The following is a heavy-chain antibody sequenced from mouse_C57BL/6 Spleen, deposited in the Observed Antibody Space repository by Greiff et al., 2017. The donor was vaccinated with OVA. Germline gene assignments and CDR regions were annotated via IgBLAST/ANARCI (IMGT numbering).Heavy chain of an antibody. V-gene: IGHV3-6*01. CDR3: AKGVDFDY. Sequence: EVQLQQSGPGLVKPSQSLSLTCSVTGYSITSGYYWNWIRQIPGNKLEWMGYISYDGSNNYNPSLKNRISITRDTSKNQFFLKLNSVTTEDTATYYCAKGVDFDYWGQGTTLTVSS. CDR2: ISYDGSN. J-gene: IGHJ2*01. CDR1: GYSITSGYY. D-gene: IGHD1-1*02.